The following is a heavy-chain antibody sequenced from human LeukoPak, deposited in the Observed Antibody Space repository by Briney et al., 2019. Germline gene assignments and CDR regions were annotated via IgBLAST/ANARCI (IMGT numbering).Heavy chain of an antibody. J-gene: IGHJ6*02. V-gene: IGHV3-23*01. Sequence: PGGSLRLSCAASGFMFSSYGTSWVRQAPGKGLEWVSGISGSGGRTYYAGSVKGRFTISRDNSKNTLYLQMNSLRAEDTALYYCAKDKVSGWPHYYGLDVWGQGTTVTVSS. CDR2: ISGSGGRT. CDR3: AKDKVSGWPHYYGLDV. CDR1: GFMFSSYG. D-gene: IGHD6-19*01.